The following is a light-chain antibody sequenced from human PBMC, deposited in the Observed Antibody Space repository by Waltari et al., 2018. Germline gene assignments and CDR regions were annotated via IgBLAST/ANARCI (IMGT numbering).Light chain of an antibody. CDR1: STHVGGYNY. Sequence: QSALTQPRSVSGSPGQSVTISCTGSSTHVGGYNYVSWYQHHPGTAPKLIIYDVTKRPAGVPHRCSGSKAGNPASLTLSGLQAEDEADCYGFSYAGSHSLVVFGGGTKLTVL. CDR2: DVT. J-gene: IGLJ2*01. CDR3: FSYAGSHSLVV. V-gene: IGLV2-11*01.